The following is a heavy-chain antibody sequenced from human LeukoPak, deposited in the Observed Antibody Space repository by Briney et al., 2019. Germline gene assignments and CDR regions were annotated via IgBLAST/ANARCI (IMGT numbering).Heavy chain of an antibody. J-gene: IGHJ6*02. CDR3: ARGGDSWSGYSYGMDV. V-gene: IGHV3-30*04. CDR2: ISYDGRNE. D-gene: IGHD3-3*01. CDR1: GFSFSSYA. Sequence: GGSLRLSCAASGFSFSSYAMHWVRQAPGKGLEWVAVISYDGRNEYYADSAKGRFTISRDISKNTVYLHMNSLRPEDTAVYYCARGGDSWSGYSYGMDVWGQGTTVTVSS.